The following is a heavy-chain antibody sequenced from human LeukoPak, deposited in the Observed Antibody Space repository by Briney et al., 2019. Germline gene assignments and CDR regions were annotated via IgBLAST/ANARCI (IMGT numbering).Heavy chain of an antibody. Sequence: ASVKVSCKVSGYTLPEFSMLWVRQAPGRGRKWMGGFDPVHGEPIYAQMFQGRVTLTEETSTDTAYREQSSLSSEDTAGYYCAAVFSYDYWGQGTLVTVSS. J-gene: IGHJ4*02. CDR1: GYTLPEFS. V-gene: IGHV1-24*01. CDR2: FDPVHGEP. CDR3: AAVFSYDY.